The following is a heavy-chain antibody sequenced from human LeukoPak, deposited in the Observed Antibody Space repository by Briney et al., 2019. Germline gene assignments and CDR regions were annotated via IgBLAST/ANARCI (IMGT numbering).Heavy chain of an antibody. Sequence: ASVKVSCKASGYTFTGYYMHWVRQAPGQGLEWRGWINPNSGGANYAQKFQGRVTMTRDTSISTAYMELSRLRSDDTAVYYCARRCTSCSDFDYWGQGTLVTVSS. D-gene: IGHD2-2*01. CDR2: INPNSGGA. V-gene: IGHV1-2*02. CDR3: ARRCTSCSDFDY. CDR1: GYTFTGYY. J-gene: IGHJ4*02.